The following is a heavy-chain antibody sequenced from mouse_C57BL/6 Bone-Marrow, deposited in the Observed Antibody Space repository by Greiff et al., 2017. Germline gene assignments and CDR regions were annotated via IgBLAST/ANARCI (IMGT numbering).Heavy chain of an antibody. CDR1: GYTFTSYW. J-gene: IGHJ4*01. CDR3: AIYDYDGHGDYYAMDY. Sequence: QVQLQQPGAELVKPGASVKMSCKASGYTFTSYWITWVKQRPGQGLEWIGDIYPGSGSTNYNEKFKSKATLTVDTSSSTAYMQLSSLTSEDSAVYYWAIYDYDGHGDYYAMDYWGQGTSVTVSS. D-gene: IGHD2-4*01. CDR2: IYPGSGST. V-gene: IGHV1-55*01.